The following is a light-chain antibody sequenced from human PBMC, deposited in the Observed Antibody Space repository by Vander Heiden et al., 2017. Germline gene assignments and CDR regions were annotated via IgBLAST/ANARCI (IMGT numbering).Light chain of an antibody. Sequence: SSELTQDSAVSVALGQTVGITCQGDSLRSYYASWYQQKPGQAPVLVIYGKNNRPSGIPDRFSGSSSGNTASLTITGAQAEDEADYYCNSRDSSGNPEDVVFGGGTKLTVL. CDR3: NSRDSSGNPEDVV. CDR1: SLRSYY. CDR2: GKN. V-gene: IGLV3-19*01. J-gene: IGLJ2*01.